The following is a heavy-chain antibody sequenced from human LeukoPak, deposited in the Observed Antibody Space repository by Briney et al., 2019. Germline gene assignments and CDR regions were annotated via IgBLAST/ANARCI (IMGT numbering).Heavy chain of an antibody. CDR1: GGSISSYY. CDR2: IYYSGST. Sequence: SETLSLTCTVSGGSISSYYWSWIRQPPGKGLEWIGYIYYSGSTNYNPSLKSRVTISVDTSKNQFSLKLSSVTAADTAMYYCARGTLAAGNAFDIWGQGTMVTVSS. D-gene: IGHD6-13*01. V-gene: IGHV4-59*01. CDR3: ARGTLAAGNAFDI. J-gene: IGHJ3*02.